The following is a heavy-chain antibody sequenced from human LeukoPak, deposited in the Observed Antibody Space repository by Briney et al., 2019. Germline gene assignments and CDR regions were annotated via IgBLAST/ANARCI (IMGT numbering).Heavy chain of an antibody. CDR1: GYSFTSYW. D-gene: IGHD6-19*01. CDR2: INPGDSDT. V-gene: IGHV5-51*01. CDR3: ARRIGSGWYDY. Sequence: GESLKISCKGSGYSFTSYWIGWVRQLPGKGLEWLGIINPGDSDTRYSPSFQGQVTISADKSISTANLQWSSLKASDTAMYYCARRIGSGWYDYWGQGTLVTVSS. J-gene: IGHJ4*02.